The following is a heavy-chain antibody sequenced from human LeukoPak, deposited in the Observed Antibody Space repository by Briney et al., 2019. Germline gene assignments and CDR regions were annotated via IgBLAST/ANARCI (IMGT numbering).Heavy chain of an antibody. CDR3: ARDLRHASSCNCYGWFDP. V-gene: IGHV3-23*01. CDR1: GFTFASYG. D-gene: IGHD1-1*01. CDR2: ITTNGGRT. J-gene: IGHJ5*02. Sequence: PGGSLRLSCAASGFTFASYGMSWVRQAPGKGLEWVSFITTNGGRTSYADSVEGRFTISRDNPRNTLYMQMDSLRAEDTAIYYCARDLRHASSCNCYGWFDPWGQGTLVTVSP.